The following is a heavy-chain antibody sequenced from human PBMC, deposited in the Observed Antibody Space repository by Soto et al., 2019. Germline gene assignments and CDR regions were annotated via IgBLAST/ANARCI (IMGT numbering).Heavy chain of an antibody. Sequence: QVQLVESGGGVVQPGRSLRLSCAASGFTFSSYAMHWVRQAPGKGLEWVAGISYDGSNKYYADSVKGRFTISRDNSKNTLYLQMNSLRAEDTAVYYCARDHGLLWFGELLGGMDVWGQGTTVTVSS. CDR2: ISYDGSNK. V-gene: IGHV3-30-3*01. D-gene: IGHD3-10*01. J-gene: IGHJ6*02. CDR3: ARDHGLLWFGELLGGMDV. CDR1: GFTFSSYA.